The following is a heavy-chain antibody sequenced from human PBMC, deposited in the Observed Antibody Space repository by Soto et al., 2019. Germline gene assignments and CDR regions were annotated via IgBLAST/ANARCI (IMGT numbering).Heavy chain of an antibody. Sequence: GASVKVSCKASGGTFSSYAISWVRQAPGQGLEWMGGIIPIFGTANYAQKFQGRVTITADESTSTAYMELSSLRSEDTAVYYCARPIAVAASYYYGMDVWGQGTTVTVS. D-gene: IGHD6-19*01. CDR1: GGTFSSYA. CDR2: IIPIFGTA. CDR3: ARPIAVAASYYYGMDV. J-gene: IGHJ6*02. V-gene: IGHV1-69*13.